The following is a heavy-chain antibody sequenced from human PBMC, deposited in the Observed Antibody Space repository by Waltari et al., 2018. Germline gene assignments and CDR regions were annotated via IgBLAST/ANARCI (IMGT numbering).Heavy chain of an antibody. Sequence: EIQLVESGGGLVKPGGSLRLSCAASGFTFSINKMSWVRQAPGKGLEWVSSIGSGTSYIYYADSVKGRFTISRDNAKNSLYLQMNSLKVEDTAVYYCARAWDDFDYWGQGALVTVSS. D-gene: IGHD1-26*01. CDR2: IGSGTSYI. CDR1: GFTFSINK. CDR3: ARAWDDFDY. V-gene: IGHV3-21*02. J-gene: IGHJ4*02.